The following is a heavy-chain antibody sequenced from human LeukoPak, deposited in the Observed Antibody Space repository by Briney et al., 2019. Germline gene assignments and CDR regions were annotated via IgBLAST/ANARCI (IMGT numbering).Heavy chain of an antibody. CDR2: FDPEYGEK. J-gene: IGHJ4*02. Sequence: ASVKVSCKISGDTLSQLTIHWVRQAPGEGLEKMGRFDPEYGEKVFAQTFQGRVTMTGDTSTNTAYMELSSLRSEDTAVYYCATGIMIPAGFDFWGQGTLVTVSS. CDR3: ATGIMIPAGFDF. D-gene: IGHD3-16*01. V-gene: IGHV1-24*01. CDR1: GDTLSQLT.